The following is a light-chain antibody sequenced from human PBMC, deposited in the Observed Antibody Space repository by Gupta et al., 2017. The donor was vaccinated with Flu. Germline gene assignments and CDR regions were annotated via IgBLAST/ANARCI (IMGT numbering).Light chain of an antibody. J-gene: IGKJ1*01. CDR3: QKDTSAPWT. CDR2: AAS. Sequence: DIQMTQSPSTLSASVGDRVTITCRASQGISNYLAWYQQKPGKVHKLLFYAASTVQSGVPSWFRGSGSGTDFTLTISSLQPEDVVTYYCQKDTSAPWTFGQGAKVEIQ. V-gene: IGKV1-27*01. CDR1: QGISNY.